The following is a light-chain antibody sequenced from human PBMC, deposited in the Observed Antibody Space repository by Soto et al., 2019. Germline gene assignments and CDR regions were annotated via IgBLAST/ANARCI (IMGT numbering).Light chain of an antibody. Sequence: QSVLTQPPSVSGAPGQRVTISCTGSSSNIGAGYDVHWYQQLPGTAPKLLIYGNSNRPSGVPDRLSGSKSGTSASLAITGLKAEDEADYFCQSYDSTLSGCVFGGVTKLTVL. J-gene: IGLJ3*02. V-gene: IGLV1-40*01. CDR2: GNS. CDR1: SSNIGAGYD. CDR3: QSYDSTLSGCV.